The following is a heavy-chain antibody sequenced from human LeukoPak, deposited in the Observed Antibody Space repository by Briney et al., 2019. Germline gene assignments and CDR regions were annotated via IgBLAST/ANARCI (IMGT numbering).Heavy chain of an antibody. CDR2: IWYDGSNK. CDR1: GFTFTTYG. CDR3: ARDCGSTGCDY. J-gene: IGHJ4*02. Sequence: TGRSLRLSCAASGFTFTTYGFHWVRQAPGKGLEWVAVIWYDGSNKYYADSVKGRFTISRDSSKNTLYLQMNSLRAEDTAVYYCARDCGSTGCDYWGQGTLVTVSS. D-gene: IGHD2-2*01. V-gene: IGHV3-33*01.